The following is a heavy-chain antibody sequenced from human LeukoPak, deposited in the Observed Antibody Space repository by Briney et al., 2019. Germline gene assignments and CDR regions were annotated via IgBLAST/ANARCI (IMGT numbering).Heavy chain of an antibody. D-gene: IGHD6-6*01. CDR2: INPNTGGT. V-gene: IGHV1-2*02. CDR1: GYTFTGNY. Sequence: ASVKVPCKASGYTFTGNYVHWVRQAPGQRLEWVGWINPNTGGTNYAQRFQGRVAMTRDTSINTAYMELSRLTSDDTAVYYCARLDRYSSGFDYWGQGTLVTVS. J-gene: IGHJ4*02. CDR3: ARLDRYSSGFDY.